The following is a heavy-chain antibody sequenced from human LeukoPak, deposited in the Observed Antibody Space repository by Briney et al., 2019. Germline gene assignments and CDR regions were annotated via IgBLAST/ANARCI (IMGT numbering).Heavy chain of an antibody. J-gene: IGHJ4*02. CDR2: ISSSGSTI. V-gene: IGHV3-11*04. CDR3: ARVSYQLLSAYYFDY. Sequence: KPGGSLRLSCAASGFTFSDYYMSWIRQAPGKGLEWVSYISSSGSTIYYADSVKGRFTISRDNAKNSLYLQMNSLRAEDTAVYYCARVSYQLLSAYYFDYWGQGTLVTVSS. D-gene: IGHD2-2*01. CDR1: GFTFSDYY.